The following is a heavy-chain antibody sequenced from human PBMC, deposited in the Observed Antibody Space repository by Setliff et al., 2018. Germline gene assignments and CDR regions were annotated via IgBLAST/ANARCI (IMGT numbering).Heavy chain of an antibody. V-gene: IGHV1-69*10. D-gene: IGHD1-7*01. CDR1: GGTLSTWS. CDR2: TIPLLPLP. Sequence: GASVKVSCKASGGTLSTWSIAWVRQAPGQGLGWMGGTIPLLPLPNYAVKFQGRVTITADKSTSTAYMELRSLTSEDTAVYYCARNALTGTTRKYYYYMDVWGQGTMVTVSS. J-gene: IGHJ6*03. CDR3: ARNALTGTTRKYYYYMDV.